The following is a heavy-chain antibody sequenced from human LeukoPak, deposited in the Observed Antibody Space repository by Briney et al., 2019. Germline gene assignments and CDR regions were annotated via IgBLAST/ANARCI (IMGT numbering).Heavy chain of an antibody. CDR3: ARLRAAAGTLDY. CDR2: INHSGST. V-gene: IGHV4-39*07. J-gene: IGHJ4*02. Sequence: SETLSLTCTVSGDSISSGDYYWSWIRQPPGKGLEWIGEINHSGSTNYNPSLKSRVTISVDTSKNQFSLKLSSVTAADTAVYYCARLRAAAGTLDYWGQGTLVTVSS. D-gene: IGHD6-13*01. CDR1: GDSISSGDYY.